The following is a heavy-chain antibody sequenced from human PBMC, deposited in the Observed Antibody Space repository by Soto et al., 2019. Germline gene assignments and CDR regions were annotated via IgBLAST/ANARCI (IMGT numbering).Heavy chain of an antibody. Sequence: SETLSLTCTVSGGAISSDYWSWSRQPPGKGLEWIGYIYYSGSTNYNPSLKSRVTISVDTSKNQFSLKLSSVTAADTAVYYCARGLVSSSWFMDVWGQGTTVTVSS. J-gene: IGHJ6*02. CDR1: GGAISSDY. D-gene: IGHD6-13*01. V-gene: IGHV4-59*01. CDR2: IYYSGST. CDR3: ARGLVSSSWFMDV.